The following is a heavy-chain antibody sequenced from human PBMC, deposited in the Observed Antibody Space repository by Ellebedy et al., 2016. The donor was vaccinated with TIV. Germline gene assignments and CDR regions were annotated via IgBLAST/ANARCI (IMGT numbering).Heavy chain of an antibody. V-gene: IGHV3-74*01. CDR3: ARGGRDQWLIDY. J-gene: IGHJ4*02. CDR1: GFTFSNYW. Sequence: GESLKISCAASGFTFSNYWIHWVRQAPGKGLVWLSRINRDGSSANYADSVQGRFSISSDNSKNTLYVQMNSLRAEDTAVYYCARGGRDQWLIDYWGQGTLVTVSS. CDR2: INRDGSSA. D-gene: IGHD6-19*01.